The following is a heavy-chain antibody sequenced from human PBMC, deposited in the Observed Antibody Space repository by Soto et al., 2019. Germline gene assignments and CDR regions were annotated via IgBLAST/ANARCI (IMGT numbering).Heavy chain of an antibody. CDR2: FDPEDGET. D-gene: IGHD2-15*01. J-gene: IGHJ5*02. CDR1: GYTLTELS. Sequence: ASVKVSCKVSGYTLTELSMHWVRQAPGKGLEWMGGFDPEDGETIYAQKFQGRVTMTEDTSTDTAYMELSSLRSEDTAVYYCATDLLGYCSGGSCYPPWFDPWGQGTLVTVSS. V-gene: IGHV1-24*01. CDR3: ATDLLGYCSGGSCYPPWFDP.